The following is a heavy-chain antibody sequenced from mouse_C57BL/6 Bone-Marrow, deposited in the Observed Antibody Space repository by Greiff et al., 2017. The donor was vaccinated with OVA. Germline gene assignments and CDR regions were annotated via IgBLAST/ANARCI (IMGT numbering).Heavy chain of an antibody. Sequence: QVQLQQSGAELVRPGTSVKLSCKASGYAFTNYLIEWVKQRPGQGLEWIGVINPGSGGTNYNEKFKGKATLTADKSSSTAYMQLSSLTSEDSAVYFCARGGGSSYWWYFDVWGTGTTVTVSS. V-gene: IGHV1-54*01. D-gene: IGHD1-1*01. CDR1: GYAFTNYL. CDR3: ARGGGSSYWWYFDV. J-gene: IGHJ1*03. CDR2: INPGSGGT.